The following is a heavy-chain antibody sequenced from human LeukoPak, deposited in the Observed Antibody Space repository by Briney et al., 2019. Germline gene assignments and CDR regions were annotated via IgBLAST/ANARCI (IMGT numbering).Heavy chain of an antibody. Sequence: SETLSLTCTVSGGSISSSSYYWGWIRQPPGKGLEWIGSIYYSGSTYYNPSLKSRVTMSVDTSKNQFSLKLSSVTAADTAVYYCARVKWELLDWYFDLWGRGTLVTVSS. J-gene: IGHJ2*01. CDR2: IYYSGST. V-gene: IGHV4-39*07. D-gene: IGHD1-26*01. CDR1: GGSISSSSYY. CDR3: ARVKWELLDWYFDL.